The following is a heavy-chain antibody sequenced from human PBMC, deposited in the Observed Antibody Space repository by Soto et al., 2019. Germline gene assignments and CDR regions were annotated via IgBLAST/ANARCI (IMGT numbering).Heavy chain of an antibody. CDR2: IIPIFGTA. V-gene: IGHV1-69*13. D-gene: IGHD3-22*01. J-gene: IGHJ4*02. Sequence: GASVKVSCKASGGTFSSHAISWVRQAPGQGLEWMGGIIPIFGTANYAQKFQGRVTITADESTSTAYMELSSLRSEDTAVYYCARDKADYYYDSSGLSRHSHFDYWGQGTLVTAPQ. CDR3: ARDKADYYYDSSGLSRHSHFDY. CDR1: GGTFSSHA.